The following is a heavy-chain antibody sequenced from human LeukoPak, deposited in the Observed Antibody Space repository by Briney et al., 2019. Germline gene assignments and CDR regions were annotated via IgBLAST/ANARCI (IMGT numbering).Heavy chain of an antibody. J-gene: IGHJ4*02. D-gene: IGHD2-2*02. CDR2: INHNGST. CDR1: GGSFSGYY. Sequence: SETLSLTCAVYGGSFSGYYWSWIRQPPGKGLEWIGEINHNGSTNYNPSLKSRVTISVDTSKNQFSLKLSSVTAADTAVYYCARVSLRGSRKKDIVVVPAAILAYDYWGQGTLVTVSS. CDR3: ARVSLRGSRKKDIVVVPAAILAYDY. V-gene: IGHV4-34*01.